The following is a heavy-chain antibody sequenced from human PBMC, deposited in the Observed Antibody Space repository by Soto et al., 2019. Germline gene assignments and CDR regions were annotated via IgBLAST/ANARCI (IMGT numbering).Heavy chain of an antibody. CDR1: GLTVSSNY. V-gene: IGHV3-66*01. CDR3: AREVYSAFHI. D-gene: IGHD2-8*01. Sequence: EVQLVESGGGLVQPGWSLRLSCAASGLTVSSNYFTWVRQAPGKGLEWVSVMYSGGSTYYADAVKGRFTISRDNSKDTLYLQMKSLRAEDTAVYYCAREVYSAFHIWGQGTMVTVSS. J-gene: IGHJ3*02. CDR2: MYSGGST.